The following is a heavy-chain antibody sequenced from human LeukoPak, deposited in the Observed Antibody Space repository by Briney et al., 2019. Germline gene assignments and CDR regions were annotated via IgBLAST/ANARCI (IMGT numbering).Heavy chain of an antibody. D-gene: IGHD4-17*01. CDR3: ARARWTSTVTTYYLDY. V-gene: IGHV1-3*01. CDR2: INAGNGKT. Sequence: ASVKVSCKTSGYTFTDYAVQWVRQAPGQRLEWMGWINAGNGKTKYSQKFQDRVTITRDTSATTAYLDLNSLRSEDTAVYYCARARWTSTVTTYYLDYWGQGALVIVSS. J-gene: IGHJ4*02. CDR1: GYTFTDYA.